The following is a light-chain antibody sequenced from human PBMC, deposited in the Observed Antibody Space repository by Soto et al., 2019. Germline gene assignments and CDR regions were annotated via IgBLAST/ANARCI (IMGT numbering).Light chain of an antibody. Sequence: QSVLTQPASVSGSPGQSITISCTGTSSDVGGYNYVSWYQQHPVKAPKLMIYDVTNRPSGVSDRFSGSKSGNTASLTISGLQAEDEADYYCSSYTSSSTPYVFVTGTKLTVL. CDR3: SSYTSSSTPYV. V-gene: IGLV2-14*01. J-gene: IGLJ1*01. CDR1: SSDVGGYNY. CDR2: DVT.